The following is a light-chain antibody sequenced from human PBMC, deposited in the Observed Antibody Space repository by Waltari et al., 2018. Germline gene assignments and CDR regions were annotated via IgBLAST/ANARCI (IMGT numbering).Light chain of an antibody. CDR1: SSDVGGYNY. J-gene: IGLJ2*01. CDR3: SSYAGSNNLL. CDR2: EVN. V-gene: IGLV2-8*01. Sequence: QSALTQPPSASGSPGQSVTISCTGTSSDVGGYNYVSWYQKHPGKAPKVMIYEVNKRPSGVPDRFSGSKSGNTASLTVSGLQAEDEADYYCSSYAGSNNLLFGGGTKLTVL.